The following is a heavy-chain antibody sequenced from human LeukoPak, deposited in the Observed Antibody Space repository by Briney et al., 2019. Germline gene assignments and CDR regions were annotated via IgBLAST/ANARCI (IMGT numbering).Heavy chain of an antibody. Sequence: ASVKVSCKASGYTFTSYGISWVRQAPGQGLEWMGWISAYNGNTNYAQMLQGRVTMTTDTSTSTAYMDLRSLRSDDTAVYYCARGPPHRDYYYYYMDVWGKGTTVTVSS. CDR1: GYTFTSYG. V-gene: IGHV1-18*01. CDR3: ARGPPHRDYYYYYMDV. CDR2: ISAYNGNT. J-gene: IGHJ6*03. D-gene: IGHD5-24*01.